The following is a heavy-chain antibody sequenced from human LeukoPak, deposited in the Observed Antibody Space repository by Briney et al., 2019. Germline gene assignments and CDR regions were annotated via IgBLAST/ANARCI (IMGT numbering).Heavy chain of an antibody. CDR2: TSRSSGA. CDR1: GFTFSACD. V-gene: IGHV3-23*01. D-gene: IGHD2-2*03. Sequence: QPGGSLRLSCVGSGFTFSACDMQWVRQAPGKGLEWVSGTSRSSGAHYTDSVKGRFTISRDNSKDTLYLQMDSLRAEDTAVYYCAQGGYFAFDMWGQGTMVTVSS. CDR3: AQGGYFAFDM. J-gene: IGHJ3*02.